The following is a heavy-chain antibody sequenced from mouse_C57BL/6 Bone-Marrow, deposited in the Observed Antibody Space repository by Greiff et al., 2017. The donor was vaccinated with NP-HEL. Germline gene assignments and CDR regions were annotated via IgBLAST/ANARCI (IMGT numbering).Heavy chain of an antibody. CDR3: ARWAGYFDY. J-gene: IGHJ2*01. V-gene: IGHV5-17*01. CDR1: GFTFSDYG. Sequence: EVKVEESGGGLVKPGGSLKLSCAASGFTFSDYGMHWVRQAPEKGLEWVAYISSGSSTIYYADTVKGRFTISRDNAKNTLFLQMTSLRSEDTAMYYCARWAGYFDYWGQGTTLTVSS. CDR2: ISSGSSTI. D-gene: IGHD3-3*01.